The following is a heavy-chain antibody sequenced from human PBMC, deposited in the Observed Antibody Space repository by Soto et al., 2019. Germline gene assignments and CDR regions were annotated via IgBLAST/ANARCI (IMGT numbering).Heavy chain of an antibody. CDR1: GGTFSSYA. CDR2: IIPIFGTA. V-gene: IGHV1-69*06. D-gene: IGHD2-15*01. J-gene: IGHJ5*02. Sequence: QVQLVQSGAEVKKPGSSVKVSCKASGGTFSSYAISWVRQAPGQGLEWMGGIIPIFGTANYAQKFQGRVTNTADKSTSTAYMELSSLRAEDTAVYYCARFGCSGGSCRNWCDPWGQGTLVTVSS. CDR3: ARFGCSGGSCRNWCDP.